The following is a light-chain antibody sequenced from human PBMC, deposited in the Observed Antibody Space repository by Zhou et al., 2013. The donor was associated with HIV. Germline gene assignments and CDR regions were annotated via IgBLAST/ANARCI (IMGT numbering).Light chain of an antibody. V-gene: IGKV1-33*01. CDR3: QQANSFSLT. CDR1: QDISYY. CDR2: DST. J-gene: IGKJ4*01. Sequence: IQMTQSPSSLSASLGDTVTITCQASQDISYYLNWYQQKPGLVPQVLVYDSTHLETGVPSRFRGSGSGTDFTLTISSLQPEDFATYYCQQANSFSLTFGGGTKVEIK.